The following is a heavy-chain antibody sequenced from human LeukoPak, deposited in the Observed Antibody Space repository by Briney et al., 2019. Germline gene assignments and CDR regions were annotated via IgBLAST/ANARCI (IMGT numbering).Heavy chain of an antibody. CDR3: ARDREYYDSSGYYSLHTQSDY. Sequence: PGGSLRLSCTASGXTFCXYAXXWXXXTXGXGLXWGXXIRSXXXXXXXEDAASVKGRFTISRDDSKRIAYLKMNTLKDEDTAVYYCARDREYYDSSGYYSLHTQSDYWGQGTLVTVSS. CDR2: IRSXXXXXXX. J-gene: IGHJ4*02. D-gene: IGHD3-22*01. V-gene: IGHV3-49*04. CDR1: GXTFCXYA.